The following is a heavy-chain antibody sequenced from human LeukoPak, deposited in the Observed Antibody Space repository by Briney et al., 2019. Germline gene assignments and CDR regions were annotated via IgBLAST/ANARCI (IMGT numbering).Heavy chain of an antibody. V-gene: IGHV4-31*02. CDR2: IRYSGST. J-gene: IGHJ4*02. D-gene: IGHD3-10*01. Sequence: TWVRQHPGKGLEWIGYIRYSGSTLYNPSLKSRLSISVDTSKNQFSLMLSSVTAADTAMYYCARSGTGGGYWGQGTLVTVSS. CDR3: ARSGTGGGY.